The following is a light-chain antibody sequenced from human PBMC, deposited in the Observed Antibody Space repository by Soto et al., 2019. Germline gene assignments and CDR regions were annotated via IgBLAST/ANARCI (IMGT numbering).Light chain of an antibody. CDR3: QQYINWPPLT. CDR2: GAS. V-gene: IGKV3-15*01. Sequence: EIVMTQSPATLSASPGERATLSCRASQGVNSHLAWYQQNPGQAPRLLIYGASTRATGIPARFSGSGSGTEFTLTISSLQSEDAAVYYCQQYINWPPLTFGGGTKVEIK. CDR1: QGVNSH. J-gene: IGKJ4*01.